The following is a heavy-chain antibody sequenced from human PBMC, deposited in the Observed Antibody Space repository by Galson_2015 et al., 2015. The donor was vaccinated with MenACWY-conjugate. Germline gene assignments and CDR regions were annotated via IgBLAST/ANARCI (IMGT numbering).Heavy chain of an antibody. J-gene: IGHJ4*02. CDR3: ATRSGDGGGGYHFDH. Sequence: DSVKGRFTISRDNAKNSLYLQMNSLRAEDSAVYYCATRSGDGGGGYHFDHWGQGTLVTVSS. D-gene: IGHD4-23*01. V-gene: IGHV3-48*03.